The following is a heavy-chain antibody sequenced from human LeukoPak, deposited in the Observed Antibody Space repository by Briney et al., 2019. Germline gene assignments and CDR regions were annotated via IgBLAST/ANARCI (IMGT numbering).Heavy chain of an antibody. D-gene: IGHD2-2*01. Sequence: GGSLRLSCAASGFTFSSYAMSWVRQAPGKGLEWVSAISGSGGSTYYADSVKGRFTISRDNSKDTLYLQMNSLRAEDTAVYYCAKVPAAYNWFDPWGLGTLVTVSS. CDR1: GFTFSSYA. CDR3: AKVPAAYNWFDP. J-gene: IGHJ5*02. CDR2: ISGSGGST. V-gene: IGHV3-23*01.